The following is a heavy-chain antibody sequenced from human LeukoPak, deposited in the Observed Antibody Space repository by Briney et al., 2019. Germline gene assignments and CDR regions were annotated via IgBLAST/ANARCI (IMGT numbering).Heavy chain of an antibody. CDR3: ARGREIDYGDKNWFDP. CDR1: GGSISSGDYY. Sequence: SETLSLTCTVSGGSISSGDYYWSWIRQPPGKGLEWIGYIYYSGSTYYNPSLKSRVTISVDTSKNQFSLKLSSVTAADTAVYYCARGREIDYGDKNWFDPWGQGTLVTVSS. CDR2: IYYSGST. D-gene: IGHD4-17*01. J-gene: IGHJ5*02. V-gene: IGHV4-30-4*01.